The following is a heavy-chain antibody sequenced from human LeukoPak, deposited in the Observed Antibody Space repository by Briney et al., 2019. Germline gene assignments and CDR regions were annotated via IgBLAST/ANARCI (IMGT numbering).Heavy chain of an antibody. CDR1: GGSISSYY. D-gene: IGHD3-10*01. Sequence: SETLSLTCTVSGGSISSYYWSWIRQPPGKGLEWNGYIYYSGSTNYNPSLKSRVTISVDTSKNQFSLKLSSVTAADTAVYYCARVSPGSYGMDVWGQGTTVTVSS. CDR2: IYYSGST. CDR3: ARVSPGSYGMDV. V-gene: IGHV4-59*01. J-gene: IGHJ6*02.